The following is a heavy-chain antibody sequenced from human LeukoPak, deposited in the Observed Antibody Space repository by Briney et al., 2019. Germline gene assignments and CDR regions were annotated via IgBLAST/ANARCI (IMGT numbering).Heavy chain of an antibody. V-gene: IGHV3-23*01. J-gene: IGHJ4*02. CDR2: ISGSGGST. D-gene: IGHD3-10*01. Sequence: PGGSLRLSCAASGFTFSSYAMSWVRQAPGKALEWVSAISGSGGSTYYADSVKGRFTISRDNSKNTLYLQMNSLRAEDTAVYYCAKPGWFGELSDYFDYWGQGTLVTVSS. CDR1: GFTFSSYA. CDR3: AKPGWFGELSDYFDY.